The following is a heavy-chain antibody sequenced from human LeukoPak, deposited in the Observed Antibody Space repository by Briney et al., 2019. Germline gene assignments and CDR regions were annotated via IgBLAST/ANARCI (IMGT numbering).Heavy chain of an antibody. CDR1: GFTFSSYA. Sequence: AGGSLRLSCAASGFTFSSYAMSWVRQAPGKGLEWVSAISGSGGSTYYADSVKGRSTISRDNSKNTLYLQMNNLRAEDTAVYYCAKLGYCGGDCHLGAFDIWGQGTMVTVSS. CDR3: AKLGYCGGDCHLGAFDI. CDR2: ISGSGGST. V-gene: IGHV3-23*01. J-gene: IGHJ3*02. D-gene: IGHD2-21*02.